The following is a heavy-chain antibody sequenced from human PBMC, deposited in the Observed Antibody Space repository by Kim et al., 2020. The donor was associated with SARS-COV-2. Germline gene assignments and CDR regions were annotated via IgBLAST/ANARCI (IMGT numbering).Heavy chain of an antibody. Sequence: GGSLRLSCAASRFTFSSYAMSWVRQAPGRGLEWVSVISSSGDTTNYAGSVKGRFTISRDNSKNTLYLQMNSLRAEDTAVYYCAKASYESRINPFDYWGQGTLVTVSS. V-gene: IGHV3-23*01. J-gene: IGHJ4*02. D-gene: IGHD3-16*01. CDR1: RFTFSSYA. CDR2: ISSSGDTT. CDR3: AKASYESRINPFDY.